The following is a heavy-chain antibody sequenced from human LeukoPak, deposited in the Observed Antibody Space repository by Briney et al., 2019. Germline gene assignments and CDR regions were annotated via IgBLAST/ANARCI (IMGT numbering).Heavy chain of an antibody. D-gene: IGHD4-23*01. V-gene: IGHV1-2*02. Sequence: ASVKVSCKASGYTFTGYYMHWVRQAPGQGLEWMGWINPNSGGTNYAQQFQGRVTMTRDTSISTAYMELSRLRSDDTAVYYCARVLLRTVVTPPFAYWGQGTLVTVSS. J-gene: IGHJ4*02. CDR2: INPNSGGT. CDR1: GYTFTGYY. CDR3: ARVLLRTVVTPPFAY.